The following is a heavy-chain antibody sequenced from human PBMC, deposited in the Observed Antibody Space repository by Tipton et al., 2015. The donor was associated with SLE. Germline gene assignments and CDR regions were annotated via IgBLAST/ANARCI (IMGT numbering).Heavy chain of an antibody. CDR3: ARVSVAPDAFDM. J-gene: IGHJ3*02. Sequence: SLRLPCAASGFTFSMYWMSWVRQGPGKGLEWVAYINRDGSEKYYGDSVKGRFTISRDNAKNSLSLQMNSLGAEDTAVYYCARVSVAPDAFDMWGHGTVVTVSS. CDR1: GFTFSMYW. CDR2: INRDGSEK. V-gene: IGHV3-7*01. D-gene: IGHD2-21*01.